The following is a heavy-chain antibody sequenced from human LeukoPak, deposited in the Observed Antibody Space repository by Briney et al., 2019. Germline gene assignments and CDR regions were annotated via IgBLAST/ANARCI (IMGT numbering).Heavy chain of an antibody. D-gene: IGHD3-22*01. V-gene: IGHV1-18*01. CDR2: ISAYNGNA. CDR1: GYTFTSYG. CDR3: ARVGVYYYDSSGYHAFDI. J-gene: IGHJ3*02. Sequence: GASVKVSCKASGYTFTSYGISWVRQAPGQGLEWMGWISAYNGNANYAQKLQGRVTMTTDTSTSTAYMELRSLRSDDTAVYYCARVGVYYYDSSGYHAFDIWGQGTMVTVSS.